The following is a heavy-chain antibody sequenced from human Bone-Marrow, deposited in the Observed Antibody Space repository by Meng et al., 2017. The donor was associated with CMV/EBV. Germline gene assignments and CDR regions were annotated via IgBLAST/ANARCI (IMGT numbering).Heavy chain of an antibody. Sequence: GESLKISCAASGFTFSSYAMHWVRQAPGKGLEWVAVISYDGSTKYHADSVKGRFTISRDNSKNTVYLQMSSLRAEDTAVYYCARDLRMAYDSSGFIDYWGQGTLVTVPS. CDR1: GFTFSSYA. CDR3: ARDLRMAYDSSGFIDY. D-gene: IGHD3-22*01. CDR2: ISYDGSTK. V-gene: IGHV3-30-3*01. J-gene: IGHJ4*02.